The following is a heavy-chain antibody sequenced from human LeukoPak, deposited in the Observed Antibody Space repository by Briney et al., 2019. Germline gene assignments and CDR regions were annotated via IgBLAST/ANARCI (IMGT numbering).Heavy chain of an antibody. CDR2: INPNSGGT. D-gene: IGHD1-26*01. CDR3: AVGRRTEFDY. V-gene: IGHV1-2*02. J-gene: IGHJ4*02. Sequence: RASVKVPCKASGYTFTDYYIHWVRQAPGQGLEWMGWINPNSGGTNYAQNFQGRVTMTRDTYITTAYMDLSRLRLDDTAVYYCAVGRRTEFDYRGQGTLVTVSS. CDR1: GYTFTDYY.